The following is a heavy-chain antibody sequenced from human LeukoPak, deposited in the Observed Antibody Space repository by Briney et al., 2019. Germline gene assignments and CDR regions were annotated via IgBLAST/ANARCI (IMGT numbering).Heavy chain of an antibody. V-gene: IGHV3-23*01. CDR1: GLTFSIFG. J-gene: IGHJ4*02. CDR3: ANHRSAFEF. Sequence: GGSLRLSCAVSGLTFSIFGMSWVRQTPGKGLEWVSAISGSATGGITNYADSVKGRFTISRDNDKNTVYLQMNNLRVEDTAVYYCANHRSAFEFWGQGTLVTVSS. D-gene: IGHD3-10*01. CDR2: ISGSATGGIT.